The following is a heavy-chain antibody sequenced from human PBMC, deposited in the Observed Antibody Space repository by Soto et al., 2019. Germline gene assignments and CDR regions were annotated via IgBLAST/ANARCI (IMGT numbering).Heavy chain of an antibody. CDR1: GVSFSGYY. CDR3: ARVHGESSSWYRSSGWSPYFDY. J-gene: IGHJ4*02. D-gene: IGHD6-13*01. Sequence: TLSLTCAVYGVSFSGYYWSWIRQPPGKGLEWIGEINHSGSTNYNPSLKSRVTISVDTSKNQFSLKLSSVTAADTAVYYCARVHGESSSWYRSSGWSPYFDYWGQGTLVTVSS. CDR2: INHSGST. V-gene: IGHV4-34*01.